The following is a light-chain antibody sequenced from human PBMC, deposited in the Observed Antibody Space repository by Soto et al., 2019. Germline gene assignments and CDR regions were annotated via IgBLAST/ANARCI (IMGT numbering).Light chain of an antibody. V-gene: IGKV1-12*01. CDR1: QGVGGW. J-gene: IGKJ1*01. Sequence: IQMTQSPSSVSASVGDRVTMTCRASQGVGGWLAWYQQKPGKVPKLLIYATSSLHSGVPSRFSGSGSGTDFTLTISRLEPEDFAVYYCQQYGSSPQTFGQGTKVEIK. CDR2: ATS. CDR3: QQYGSSPQT.